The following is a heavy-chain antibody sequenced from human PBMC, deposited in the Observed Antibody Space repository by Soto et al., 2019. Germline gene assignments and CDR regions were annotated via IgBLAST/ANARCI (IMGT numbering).Heavy chain of an antibody. D-gene: IGHD3-10*01. CDR3: ARDYYGSGSYYTVPNY. V-gene: IGHV1-24*01. CDR1: GYTLTELS. Sequence: ASVKVSCKVSGYTLTELSMHWVRQAPGRGLEWMGGFDPEDGDTIYAQKFQGRVTITGDTSTSTAYMELSSLRSEDTAVYYCARDYYGSGSYYTVPNYWGQGTLVTVSS. J-gene: IGHJ4*02. CDR2: FDPEDGDT.